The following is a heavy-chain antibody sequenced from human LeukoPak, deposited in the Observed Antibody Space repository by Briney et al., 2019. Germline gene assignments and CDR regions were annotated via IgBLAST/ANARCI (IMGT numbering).Heavy chain of an antibody. J-gene: IGHJ4*02. V-gene: IGHV3-53*05. D-gene: IGHD2-2*01. CDR3: ARVGCSSTSCHGDY. Sequence: PGGSLRLSCAASGFTVSSNYMSWVRQAPGKGLEWVSVIYSGGSTYYADSVKGRFTISRDNSKNTLYLQMNSLRAEDTAVYYCARVGCSSTSCHGDYWGQGTLVTVSS. CDR1: GFTVSSNY. CDR2: IYSGGST.